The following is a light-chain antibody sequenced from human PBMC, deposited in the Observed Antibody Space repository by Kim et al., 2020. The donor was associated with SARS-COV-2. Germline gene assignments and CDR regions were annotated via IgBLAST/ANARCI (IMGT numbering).Light chain of an antibody. CDR2: GTS. CDR1: QSVSSN. Sequence: VSTRERATLSCRASQSVSSNLAWYQQKPGQAPRLLIQGTSTRATGFPARFSGSGSGTEFTLTISSLQSEDVAVYYCQQYSNWPLTFGGGTKVDIK. V-gene: IGKV3-15*01. CDR3: QQYSNWPLT. J-gene: IGKJ4*01.